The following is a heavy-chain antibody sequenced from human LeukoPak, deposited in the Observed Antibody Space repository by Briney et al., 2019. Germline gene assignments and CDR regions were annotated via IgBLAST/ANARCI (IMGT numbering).Heavy chain of an antibody. Sequence: ASVKVSYKASGYTFTGYYMHWVRRPPGQGLEWLVGINPTGVGTNYAQKFQGRVTMTRDTSISTAYMELSRLRSDDTAVYYCARALYSSSSEVSGYYYYYMDVWGKGTTVTVSS. J-gene: IGHJ6*03. CDR2: INPTGVGT. CDR3: ARALYSSSSEVSGYYYYYMDV. D-gene: IGHD6-6*01. CDR1: GYTFTGYY. V-gene: IGHV1-2*02.